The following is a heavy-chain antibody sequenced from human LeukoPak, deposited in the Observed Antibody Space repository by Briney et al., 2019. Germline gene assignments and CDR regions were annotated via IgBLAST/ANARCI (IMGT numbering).Heavy chain of an antibody. Sequence: PGGSLRLSCAASGFTFSSYGMHWVRQAPGKGLEWVAVISYDGSNKYYADSVKGRFAISRDNSKNTLYLQMNSLRAEDTAVYYCAKDHQVYGMDVWGQGTTVTVSS. CDR3: AKDHQVYGMDV. CDR2: ISYDGSNK. CDR1: GFTFSSYG. J-gene: IGHJ6*02. V-gene: IGHV3-30*18.